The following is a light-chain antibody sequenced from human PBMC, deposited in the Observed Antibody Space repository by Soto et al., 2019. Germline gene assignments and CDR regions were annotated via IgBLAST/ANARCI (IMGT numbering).Light chain of an antibody. CDR3: QSYDDINLWV. Sequence: FMLTQPHSMSESPGKTITISCTRSSGRITSNYVQWYQQRPGSAPTTVIFEDNQRHSGVPDRFSGSIDSSSNSASLTISGLTTEDEADYYCQSYDDINLWVFGGGTKVTVL. CDR1: SGRITSNY. CDR2: EDN. V-gene: IGLV6-57*04. J-gene: IGLJ3*02.